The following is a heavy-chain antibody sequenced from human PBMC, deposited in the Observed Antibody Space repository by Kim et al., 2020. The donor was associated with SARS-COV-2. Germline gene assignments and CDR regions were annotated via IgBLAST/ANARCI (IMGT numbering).Heavy chain of an antibody. D-gene: IGHD5-12*01. CDR3: ARDMGYTPGAFDI. Sequence: YNPSLKSRVTISVDTSKNQFSLKLSSVTAADTAVYYCARDMGYTPGAFDIWGQGTMVTVSS. J-gene: IGHJ3*02. V-gene: IGHV4-31*02.